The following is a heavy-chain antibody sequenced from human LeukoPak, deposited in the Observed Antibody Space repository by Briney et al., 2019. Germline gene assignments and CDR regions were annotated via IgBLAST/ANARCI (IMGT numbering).Heavy chain of an antibody. Sequence: SETLSLTCAVYGGSFSGYYWSWIRQPPGKGREGSGEINHSGSTNYNPSLKSLVTISLDTSKNQFSFKLSSVTAADTAVYYCARGEPGYYGSGSYSHGNGMDVWGQGTTVTVSS. J-gene: IGHJ6*02. CDR3: ARGEPGYYGSGSYSHGNGMDV. V-gene: IGHV4-34*01. CDR2: INHSGST. D-gene: IGHD3-10*01. CDR1: GGSFSGYY.